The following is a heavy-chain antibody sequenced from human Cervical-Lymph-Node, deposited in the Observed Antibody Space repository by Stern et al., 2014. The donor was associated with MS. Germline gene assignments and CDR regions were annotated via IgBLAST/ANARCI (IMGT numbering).Heavy chain of an antibody. CDR2: ISYDGSDT. CDR1: GFTFSSYG. D-gene: IGHD3-10*01. Sequence: QVQLVQSGGGVVQPGRSLRLTCTVSGFTFSSYGMHWVRQAPGKGLEWVSVISYDGSDTYYAESVKGRFTISRDNTKNTLYLEMRRLRREDTAVYYCVKRGITEDRGVRLGDYWGPGTLVIVSS. J-gene: IGHJ4*02. V-gene: IGHV3-30*18. CDR3: VKRGITEDRGVRLGDY.